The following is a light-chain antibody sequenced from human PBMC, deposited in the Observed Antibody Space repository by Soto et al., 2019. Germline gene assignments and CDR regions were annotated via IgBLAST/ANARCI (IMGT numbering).Light chain of an antibody. V-gene: IGLV2-14*01. Sequence: QSVLTQPASVSGSPGQSTTISCTGTSSDVGGYNYVSWYQQHPGKAPKLIIYDVSGRPSGVSDRFSGSKSGNAASLTISGLQAEDEADYYCFSYRTSSTLGLFGGGTKLTVL. CDR2: DVS. CDR3: FSYRTSSTLGL. CDR1: SSDVGGYNY. J-gene: IGLJ3*02.